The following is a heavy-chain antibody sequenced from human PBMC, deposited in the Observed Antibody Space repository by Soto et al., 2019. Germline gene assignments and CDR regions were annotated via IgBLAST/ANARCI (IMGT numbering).Heavy chain of an antibody. CDR3: AKDIGSIAARPGGNYYYGMVV. CDR1: GFTFDDYA. J-gene: IGHJ6*02. Sequence: EVQLVESGGGLVQPGRSLRLSCAASGFTFDDYAMHWVRQAPGKGLEWVSGISWNSGSIGYADSVKGRFTISRDNAKNSLYLQMNSLGAEDTALYYCAKDIGSIAARPGGNYYYGMVVWRQGTTVTVSS. CDR2: ISWNSGSI. D-gene: IGHD6-6*01. V-gene: IGHV3-9*01.